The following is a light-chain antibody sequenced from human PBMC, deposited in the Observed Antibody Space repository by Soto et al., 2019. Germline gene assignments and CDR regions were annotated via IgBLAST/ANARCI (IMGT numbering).Light chain of an antibody. J-gene: IGLJ2*01. CDR3: SSQAVSSTLV. V-gene: IGLV2-14*01. CDR2: DVS. CDR1: SSDIGGYNY. Sequence: QSALTQPASVSGSPRQSITISCTGTSSDIGGYNYVSWYQQHPGKAPKLMIYDVSNRPSGVSNRFSGSKSGNTASLTISGLQAEDEADYYCSSQAVSSTLVFGGGTKLTVL.